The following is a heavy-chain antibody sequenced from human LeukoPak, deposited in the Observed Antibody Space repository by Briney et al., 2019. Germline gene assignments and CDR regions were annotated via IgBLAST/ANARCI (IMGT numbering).Heavy chain of an antibody. D-gene: IGHD1/OR15-1a*01. CDR2: IYYSGST. V-gene: IGHV4-59*01. Sequence: SETLSLTCTVSGGSISSYYWSWIRQPPGKGLEWIGYIYYSGSTNYNPSLKSRVTISVDTSKNQFSLKLSSVTAADTAVYYCARVEQEEDYFDYWGQGTLVTVSP. CDR1: GGSISSYY. CDR3: ARVEQEEDYFDY. J-gene: IGHJ4*02.